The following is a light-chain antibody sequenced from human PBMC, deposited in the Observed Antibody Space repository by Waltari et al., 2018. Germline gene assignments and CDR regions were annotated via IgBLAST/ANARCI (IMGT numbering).Light chain of an antibody. J-gene: IGLJ3*02. V-gene: IGLV1-47*01. CDR3: AAWDDSLSGGV. CDR1: SSNIGSNY. Sequence: QSVLTQPPSASGTPGQRVTISCSGSSSNIGSNYVYWYQQLPGTAPKLLISRNNPRPSGVPARFSGSKSGTSASLAISGLRSEDEADYYCAAWDDSLSGGVFGGGTKLTVL. CDR2: RNN.